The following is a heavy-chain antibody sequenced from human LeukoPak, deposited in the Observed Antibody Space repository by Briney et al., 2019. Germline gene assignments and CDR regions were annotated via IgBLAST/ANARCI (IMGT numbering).Heavy chain of an antibody. CDR1: GGSVSSCTYY. V-gene: IGHV4-61*01. CDR2: IHYSGSI. J-gene: IGHJ4*02. CDR3: AREIVGATLFDY. Sequence: SETLSLTCTVSGGSVSSCTYYWSWIRQPPGKGLEWIGYIHYSGSINYNPSLKSRVTISVDTSKNQFSLKLSSVTAADTAVYYCAREIVGATLFDYWGQGTLVTVSS. D-gene: IGHD1-26*01.